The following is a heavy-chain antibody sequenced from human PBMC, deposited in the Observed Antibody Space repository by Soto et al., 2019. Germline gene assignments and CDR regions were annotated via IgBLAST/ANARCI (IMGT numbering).Heavy chain of an antibody. CDR1: GFTFSSYG. Sequence: PGGSLRLSCAASGFTFSSYGMHWVRQAPGKGLEWVAVIWYDGSNKYYADSVKGRFTISRDNSKNTLYLQMNSLRAEDTAVYYCARRPNLRGYIYGFHYYYYGMDVWCQGTTVTVSS. CDR2: IWYDGSNK. V-gene: IGHV3-33*01. CDR3: ARRPNLRGYIYGFHYYYYGMDV. J-gene: IGHJ6*02. D-gene: IGHD5-18*01.